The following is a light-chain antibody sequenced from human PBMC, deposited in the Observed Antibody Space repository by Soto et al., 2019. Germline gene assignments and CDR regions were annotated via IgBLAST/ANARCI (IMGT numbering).Light chain of an antibody. CDR1: SSDVGGYNY. V-gene: IGLV2-14*01. J-gene: IGLJ1*01. Sequence: HSALTQPASVSGSPGQSLTISCTGTSSDVGGYNYVSWYQQHPGKAPKLMIYDVTNRPSGVSNRFSGSKSGNTASLTISGLQAEDEADYYCSSYTSSSTYVFGTGTKLTVL. CDR3: SSYTSSSTYV. CDR2: DVT.